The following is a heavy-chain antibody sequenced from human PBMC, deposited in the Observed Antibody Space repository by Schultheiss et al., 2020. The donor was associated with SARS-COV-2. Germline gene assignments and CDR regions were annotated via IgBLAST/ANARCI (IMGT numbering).Heavy chain of an antibody. J-gene: IGHJ6*02. Sequence: ASVKVSCKASGYTFTSYGISWVRQAPGQGLEWMGIINPSGGSTSYAQKFQGRVTMTRDTSTSTVYMELSSLRSEDTAVYYCARELRAYGMDVWGQGTTVTVSS. CDR2: INPSGGST. D-gene: IGHD2-15*01. CDR3: ARELRAYGMDV. V-gene: IGHV1-46*01. CDR1: GYTFTSYG.